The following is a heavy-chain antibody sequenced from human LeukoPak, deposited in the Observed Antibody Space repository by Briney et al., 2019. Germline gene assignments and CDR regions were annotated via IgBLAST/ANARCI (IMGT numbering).Heavy chain of an antibody. Sequence: GGSLRLSCAASGFTFSSYAMIWVRQAPGKGLEWISVISGNGDTTYYADSVKGRFTISRDNSRNTVYLQMNSLRGDDTAVYYCVKDVNWSTYWGQGTLVTVSS. CDR3: VKDVNWSTY. CDR1: GFTFSSYA. V-gene: IGHV3-23*01. CDR2: ISGNGDTT. J-gene: IGHJ4*02. D-gene: IGHD1-1*01.